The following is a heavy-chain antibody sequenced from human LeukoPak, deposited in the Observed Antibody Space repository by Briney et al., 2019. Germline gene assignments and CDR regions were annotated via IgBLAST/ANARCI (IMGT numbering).Heavy chain of an antibody. Sequence: GGSLRLSCAASGFTFSSYAMHWVRQAPGKGLEWVAVISNDGSNKYYADSVKGRFTISRDNSKNTLYLQMNSLRAEDTTVYYCARGAMVTGFDYWGQGTLVTVSS. D-gene: IGHD5-18*01. CDR1: GFTFSSYA. V-gene: IGHV3-30-3*01. CDR3: ARGAMVTGFDY. J-gene: IGHJ4*02. CDR2: ISNDGSNK.